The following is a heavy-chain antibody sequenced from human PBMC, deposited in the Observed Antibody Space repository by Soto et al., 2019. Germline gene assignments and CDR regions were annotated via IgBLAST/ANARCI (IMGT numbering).Heavy chain of an antibody. CDR1: GGTFSSYA. CDR2: IIPIFGTA. Sequence: QVQLVQSGAEVKKPGSSVKVSCKASGGTFSSYAISWVRQAPGQGLEWMGGIIPIFGTANYAQKFQGRVTITADESTRTAGMALSSLRSEYAAVYSCARVGVTAAYYYYYGMDVWGRGTTFTVSS. D-gene: IGHD2-21*02. CDR3: ARVGVTAAYYYYYGMDV. V-gene: IGHV1-69*01. J-gene: IGHJ6*02.